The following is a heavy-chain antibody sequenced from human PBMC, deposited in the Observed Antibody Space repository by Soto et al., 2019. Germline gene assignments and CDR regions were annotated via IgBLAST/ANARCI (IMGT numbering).Heavy chain of an antibody. CDR3: ARDYYDSSGLYYFDY. Sequence: ASVKVSCKASGYTFTTYGINWVRQAPGQGLEWMGWISVYNGNTNYAQKLQGRVTMTTDTSTSTAYMELRSLRSDDTAVYYCARDYYDSSGLYYFDYWGQGTLVTVSS. J-gene: IGHJ4*02. CDR2: ISVYNGNT. CDR1: GYTFTTYG. D-gene: IGHD3-22*01. V-gene: IGHV1-18*04.